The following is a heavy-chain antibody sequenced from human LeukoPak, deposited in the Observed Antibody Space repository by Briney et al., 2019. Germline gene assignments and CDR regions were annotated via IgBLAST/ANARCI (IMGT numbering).Heavy chain of an antibody. CDR1: GGSFSGYY. D-gene: IGHD3-10*01. CDR2: INHSGST. V-gene: IGHV4-34*01. Sequence: SETLSLTCAVYGGSFSGYYWSWIRQPPGKGLEWIGEINHSGSTNYNPSLKSRVTISVDTSKNQFSLKLSSVTAADTAVYYCARGASYGSGEYYWGQGTLVTVSS. J-gene: IGHJ4*02. CDR3: ARGASYGSGEYY.